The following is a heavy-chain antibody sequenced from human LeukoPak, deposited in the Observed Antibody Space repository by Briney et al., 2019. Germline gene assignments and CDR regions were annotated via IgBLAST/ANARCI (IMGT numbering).Heavy chain of an antibody. CDR3: AKGSCSSHICYYFYYMDV. V-gene: IGHV3-23*01. J-gene: IGHJ6*03. CDR1: GFPFSTYD. CDR2: IRVTDGSA. D-gene: IGHD2-2*01. Sequence: PGGSLRLSCAASGFPFSTYDMTWVRQAPGEALEWVSAIRVTDGSAYYANSVKGRFTISRDNSKNTLYLQMNSLRAEDTAKYYCAKGSCSSHICYYFYYMDVWGKGTTVTVSS.